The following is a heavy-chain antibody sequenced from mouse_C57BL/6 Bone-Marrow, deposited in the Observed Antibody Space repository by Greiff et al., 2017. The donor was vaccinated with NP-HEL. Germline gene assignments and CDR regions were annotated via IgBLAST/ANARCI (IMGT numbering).Heavy chain of an antibody. D-gene: IGHD1-1*01. V-gene: IGHV2-2*01. CDR2: IWSGGST. CDR1: GFSLTSYG. CDR3: ARNLDYYGSSPYWYFDV. J-gene: IGHJ1*03. Sequence: VQRVESGPGLVQPSQSLSITCTVSGFSLTSYGVHWVRQSPGKGLEWLGVIWSGGSTDYNAAFISRLSISKDNSKSQVFFKMNSLQADDTAIYYCARNLDYYGSSPYWYFDVWGTGTTVTVSS.